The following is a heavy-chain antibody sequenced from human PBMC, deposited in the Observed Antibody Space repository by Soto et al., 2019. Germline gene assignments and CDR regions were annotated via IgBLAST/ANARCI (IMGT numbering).Heavy chain of an antibody. V-gene: IGHV3-30*18. J-gene: IGHJ5*02. D-gene: IGHD2-15*01. Sequence: HPGGSLRLSCAASGFTFSSYGMHWVRQAPGKGLEWVAVISYDGSNKYYADSVKGRFTISRDNSKNTLYLQMNSLRAEDTAVYYCAKWGVATTSLCSGGSCYNPNWFDPWGQGTLVTVSS. CDR3: AKWGVATTSLCSGGSCYNPNWFDP. CDR1: GFTFSSYG. CDR2: ISYDGSNK.